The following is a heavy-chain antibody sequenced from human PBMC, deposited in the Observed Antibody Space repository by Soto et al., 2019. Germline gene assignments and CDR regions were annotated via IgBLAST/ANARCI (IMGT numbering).Heavy chain of an antibody. V-gene: IGHV3-30*18. CDR2: ISTDGSNK. J-gene: IGHJ5*02. D-gene: IGHD6-13*01. CDR1: GFIFNNYG. CDR3: AKDPLKYSSSWYLEWWFDP. Sequence: GSLRLSCVASGFIFNNYGMHWVRQAPGKGLEWVALISTDGSNKYYGDSVKGRFTISRDNSKNTVYLQMNSLRVEDTAVYYCAKDPLKYSSSWYLEWWFDPWGQGTLVTVSS.